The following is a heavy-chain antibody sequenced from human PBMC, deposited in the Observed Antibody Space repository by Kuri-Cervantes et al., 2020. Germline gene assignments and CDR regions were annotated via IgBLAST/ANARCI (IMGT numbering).Heavy chain of an antibody. CDR1: GYSFTNFY. CDR2: INPSGGST. Sequence: ASVKVSCKASGYSFTNFYMHWVRQAPGQGLEWMGIINPSGGSTTYAQKFQGRVTMTRDTSTSTVYMELIGLRSEDTAVYYCARDDPMDVWGQGTTVTVSS. CDR3: ARDDPMDV. J-gene: IGHJ6*02. V-gene: IGHV1-46*01.